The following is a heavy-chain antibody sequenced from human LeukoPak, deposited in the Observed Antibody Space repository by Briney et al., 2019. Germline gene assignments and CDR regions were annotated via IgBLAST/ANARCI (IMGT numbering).Heavy chain of an antibody. J-gene: IGHJ4*02. Sequence: SETLSLTCTVSGGSISSCYWSWIRQPPGKGLEWIGYIYYSGSTNYNPSLKSRVTISVDTSKNQFSLKLSSVTAADTAVYYCARLPVTALYYFDYWGQGTLVTVSS. D-gene: IGHD2-21*02. CDR3: ARLPVTALYYFDY. V-gene: IGHV4-59*08. CDR2: IYYSGST. CDR1: GGSISSCY.